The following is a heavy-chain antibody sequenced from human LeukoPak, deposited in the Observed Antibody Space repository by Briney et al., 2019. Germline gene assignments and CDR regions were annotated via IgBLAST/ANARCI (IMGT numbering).Heavy chain of an antibody. CDR1: GYSFTNYA. J-gene: IGHJ6*03. CDR3: ARGREGPEYGDYYYYYYYMDV. V-gene: IGHV7-4-1*02. D-gene: IGHD4-17*01. Sequence: EASVKVSCKASGYSFTNYAMNWVRQAPGQGLEWMGWINTNTGNPTYAQGFTGRFVFSLDTSVSTAYLQISSLKAEDTAVYYCARGREGPEYGDYYYYYYYMDVWGKGTTVTVSS. CDR2: INTNTGNP.